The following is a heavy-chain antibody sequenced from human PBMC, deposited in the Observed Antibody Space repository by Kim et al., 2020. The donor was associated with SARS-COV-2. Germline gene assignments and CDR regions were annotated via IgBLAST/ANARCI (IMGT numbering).Heavy chain of an antibody. Sequence: GGSLRLSCEASGFTFSTYGMSWVRQAPGKGLEWVSAITGNGAVTYYADSVKGRFAISRDNSKNTLYLQMNSLRAEDTAIYYCAKRGVDAVMGRLCDYWG. V-gene: IGHV3-23*01. CDR1: GFTFSTYG. D-gene: IGHD5-18*01. J-gene: IGHJ4*01. CDR2: ITGNGAVT. CDR3: AKRGVDAVMGRLCDY.